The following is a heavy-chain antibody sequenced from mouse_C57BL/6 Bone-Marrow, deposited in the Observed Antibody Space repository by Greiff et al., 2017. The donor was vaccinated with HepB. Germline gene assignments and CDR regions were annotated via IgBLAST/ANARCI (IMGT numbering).Heavy chain of an antibody. CDR3: ARAWDEGY. Sequence: EVQLQQSGPGLVKPSQSLSLTCSVTGYSITSGYYWNWIRQFPGNKLEWMGYISYDGSNNYNPSLKNRISITRDTSKNQFFLKLNSVTTEDTATYDCARAWDEGYWGQGTTLTVSS. CDR2: ISYDGSN. CDR1: GYSITSGYY. V-gene: IGHV3-6*01. D-gene: IGHD4-1*01. J-gene: IGHJ2*01.